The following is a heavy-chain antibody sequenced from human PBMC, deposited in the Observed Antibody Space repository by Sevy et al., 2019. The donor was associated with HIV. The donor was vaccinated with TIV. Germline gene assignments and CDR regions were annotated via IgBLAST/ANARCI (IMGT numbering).Heavy chain of an antibody. CDR2: ISYDGINK. CDR3: AKVSREGHRRSQLQLLSSDY. D-gene: IGHD6-6*01. CDR1: GFSFSSYG. Sequence: GGSLRLSCAASGFSFSSYGMHWVRQAPGKGLEWVALISYDGINKYYADSVKGRFTISRDNSKNTLYLQMNSLRVEDTAVYYCAKVSREGHRRSQLQLLSSDYWGQGTLVTVSS. J-gene: IGHJ4*02. V-gene: IGHV3-30*18.